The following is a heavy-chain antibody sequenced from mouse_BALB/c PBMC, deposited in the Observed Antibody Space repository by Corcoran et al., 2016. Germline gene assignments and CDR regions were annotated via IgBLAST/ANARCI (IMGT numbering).Heavy chain of an antibody. D-gene: IGHD2-3*01. CDR3: ARYADGYVYYYAMDY. Sequence: EVQLQQSGPELVKPGASVKMSCKASGYTFTSYVMHWVKQKPGQGLEWIGYINPYNDGTKYNEKFKGKATLTSDKSSSTAYMELSSLTSEDSAVYYGARYADGYVYYYAMDYWGQGTSVTVSS. V-gene: IGHV1S136*01. CDR1: GYTFTSYV. CDR2: INPYNDGT. J-gene: IGHJ4*01.